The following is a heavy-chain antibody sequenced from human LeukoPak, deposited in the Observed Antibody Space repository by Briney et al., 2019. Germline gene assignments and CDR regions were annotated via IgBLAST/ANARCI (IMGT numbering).Heavy chain of an antibody. D-gene: IGHD3-9*01. CDR3: ATPQADILTGYSRGGGYFQH. CDR1: GFTFSSYG. J-gene: IGHJ1*01. Sequence: GGSLRLSCAASGFTFSSYGMHWVRQAPGKGLEWVAFIRYDGSNKYYADSVKGRFTISRDNSKNTLYLQMNSLRAEDTAVYYCATPQADILTGYSRGGGYFQHWGQGTLVTVSS. V-gene: IGHV3-30*02. CDR2: IRYDGSNK.